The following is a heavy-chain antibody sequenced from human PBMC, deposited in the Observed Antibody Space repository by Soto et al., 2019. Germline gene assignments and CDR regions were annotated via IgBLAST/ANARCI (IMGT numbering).Heavy chain of an antibody. CDR1: GYTFITHG. Sequence: QVRLVQSGAEVKKPGASVKVSCKASGYTFITHGISWVRQAPGQGLEWMGRISAYNGDTKYAQKFQGRVTLTTDKSTTTAYMEMMSLRSDDTAVYYCARDGTGGVLGLNKYYYVDVWGEGTTVTVSS. D-gene: IGHD2-8*02. J-gene: IGHJ6*03. CDR3: ARDGTGGVLGLNKYYYVDV. CDR2: ISAYNGDT. V-gene: IGHV1-18*01.